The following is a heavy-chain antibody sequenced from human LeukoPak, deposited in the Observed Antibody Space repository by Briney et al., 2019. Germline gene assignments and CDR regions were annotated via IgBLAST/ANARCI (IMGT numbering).Heavy chain of an antibody. CDR1: GYSFTGYY. CDR3: AREGTYGSGSYYSSYWYFDL. D-gene: IGHD3-10*01. CDR2: INPNSGGT. Sequence: ASVKVSCKASGYSFTGYYMHWVRQAPGQGLEWMGWINPNSGGTKYAQKFKGRVTMTRDTSISTAYMELSRLRSDDTAVYYCAREGTYGSGSYYSSYWYFDLWGRGTLVTVSS. V-gene: IGHV1-2*02. J-gene: IGHJ2*01.